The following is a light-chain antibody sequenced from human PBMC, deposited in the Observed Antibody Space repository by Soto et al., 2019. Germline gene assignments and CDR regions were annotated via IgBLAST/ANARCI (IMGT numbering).Light chain of an antibody. Sequence: QSALTQPRSVSGSPGQAVTISCTGTDVGTYNYVSWYQQHPGKAPKLIIYDVTERPSGVPDRFSGSKSGNTASLTISGLQADDEADYHCCSYTGSYTYVVFGGGTKLTVL. CDR3: CSYTGSYTYVV. CDR2: DVT. CDR1: DVGTYNY. V-gene: IGLV2-11*01. J-gene: IGLJ2*01.